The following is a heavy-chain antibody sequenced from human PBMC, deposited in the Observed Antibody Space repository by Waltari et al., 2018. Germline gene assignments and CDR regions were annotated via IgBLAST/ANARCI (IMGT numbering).Heavy chain of an antibody. J-gene: IGHJ6*03. D-gene: IGHD3-3*01. V-gene: IGHV4-4*07. CDR2: IYTSGST. CDR1: GDSNSNYY. Sequence: QVQLQESGPGLVKPSETLSLTCTVSGDSNSNYYWSWIRQPAGKGLEWIGRIYTSGSTYYIPSLKSRVTMSVDTSKNQFSLKLSSVTAADTAVYYCARELADFWSGYYYYYMDVWGKGTTVTISS. CDR3: ARELADFWSGYYYYYMDV.